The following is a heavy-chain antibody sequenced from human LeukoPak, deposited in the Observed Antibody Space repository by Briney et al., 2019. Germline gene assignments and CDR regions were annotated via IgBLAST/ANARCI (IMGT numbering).Heavy chain of an antibody. Sequence: PGGSLRLSCAASGFTFSTYWMSWVRQAPGEGLEWVASIKQDGSKRFCVDSVKGRFTISRDNAENSMYLQMHSLRVEDTAVYYCARHGYYYLDNWGQGTLVTVSS. CDR2: IKQDGSKR. CDR3: ARHGYYYLDN. CDR1: GFTFSTYW. D-gene: IGHD5-18*01. J-gene: IGHJ4*02. V-gene: IGHV3-7*01.